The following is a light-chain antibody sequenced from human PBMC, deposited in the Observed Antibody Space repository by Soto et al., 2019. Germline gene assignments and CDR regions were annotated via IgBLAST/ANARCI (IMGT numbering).Light chain of an antibody. V-gene: IGKV1-5*03. CDR2: RAS. J-gene: IGKJ1*01. Sequence: DIQMTQSPSTLSASVGDRGTITCRASQSISNWLAWYQQKPGKAPKLLIYRASTLESGVPSRFSGSGYGTEFTLTISSLEPEDFETYYCQQYTSPPWTLAQGTKVDIK. CDR3: QQYTSPPWT. CDR1: QSISNW.